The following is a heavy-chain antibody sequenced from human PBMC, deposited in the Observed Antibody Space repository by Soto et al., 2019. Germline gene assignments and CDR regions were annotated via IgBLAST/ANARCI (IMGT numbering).Heavy chain of an antibody. CDR3: ARDYYGSGDNWFDP. D-gene: IGHD3-10*01. J-gene: IGHJ5*02. Sequence: ASVKVSCKASGYTFTSYGISWVRQAPGQGLEWMGWISAYNGNTNYAQKLQGRVTMTTDTSTSTAYMELRSLRSDDTAVYYCARDYYGSGDNWFDPWGQGTLVTVSS. CDR1: GYTFTSYG. V-gene: IGHV1-18*01. CDR2: ISAYNGNT.